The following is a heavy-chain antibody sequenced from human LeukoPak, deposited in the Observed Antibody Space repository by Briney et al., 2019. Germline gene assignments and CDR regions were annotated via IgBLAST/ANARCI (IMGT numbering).Heavy chain of an antibody. Sequence: KTGGSLRLSCAASGFTFSNAWMSWVRQAPGKGLEWVGRIKSKTDGGTTDYAAPVKGRFTISRDDSKNTLYLQMNSLKTEDTAVYYCTTRITMIVVVLGAFDIWGQGTMVTVSS. CDR2: IKSKTDGGTT. CDR1: GFTFSNAW. D-gene: IGHD3-22*01. J-gene: IGHJ3*02. CDR3: TTRITMIVVVLGAFDI. V-gene: IGHV3-15*01.